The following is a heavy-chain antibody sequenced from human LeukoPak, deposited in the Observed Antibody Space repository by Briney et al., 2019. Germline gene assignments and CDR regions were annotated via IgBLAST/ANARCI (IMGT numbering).Heavy chain of an antibody. CDR1: GYTFTSSG. CDR3: ARGGDWSFLDF. D-gene: IGHD3/OR15-3a*01. V-gene: IGHV1-3*04. Sequence: ASVKVSCKASGYTFTSSGMHWVRQAPGQRLEWMGWINTDNGNAINSQKFQGRVTITRDASANTAYMELSSLRSEDTAVYYCARGGDWSFLDFWGQGTPVTVSS. CDR2: INTDNGNA. J-gene: IGHJ4*02.